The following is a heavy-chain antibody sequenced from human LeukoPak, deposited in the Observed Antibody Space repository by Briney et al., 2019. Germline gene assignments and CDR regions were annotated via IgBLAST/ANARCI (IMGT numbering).Heavy chain of an antibody. D-gene: IGHD2-2*01. CDR3: AREGDHCSSTSCYPSLEP. CDR2: IWYAGSNK. V-gene: IGHV3-33*01. Sequence: GGSLRLSCAASGFTFSSYGMHWVRQAPGKGLEWVAVIWYAGSNKYNADSVKGRFTISRDNSKTTLYLQMTSLRAEDTAVYYCAREGDHCSSTSCYPSLEPWGQGALVTVSS. J-gene: IGHJ5*02. CDR1: GFTFSSYG.